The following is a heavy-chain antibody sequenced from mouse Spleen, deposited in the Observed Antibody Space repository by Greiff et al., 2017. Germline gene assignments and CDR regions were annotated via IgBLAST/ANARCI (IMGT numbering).Heavy chain of an antibody. CDR1: GFTFSSYA. D-gene: IGHD2-2*01. Sequence: EVQRVESGGGLVKPGGSLKLSCAASGFTFSSYAMSWVRQTPEKRLEWVATISSGGSYTYYPDSVKGRFTISRDNAKNTLYLQMSSLRSEDTAMYYCARRGYGYDDGDWYFDVWGAGTTVTVSS. V-gene: IGHV5-9-3*01. CDR2: ISSGGSYT. CDR3: ARRGYGYDDGDWYFDV. J-gene: IGHJ1*01.